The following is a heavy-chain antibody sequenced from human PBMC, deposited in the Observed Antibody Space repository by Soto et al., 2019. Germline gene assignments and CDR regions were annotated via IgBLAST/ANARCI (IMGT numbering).Heavy chain of an antibody. CDR3: ARNGYSSGWYDLVAFDI. CDR1: GFTFSSYD. D-gene: IGHD6-19*01. CDR2: IGTAGDT. J-gene: IGHJ3*02. Sequence: GGSLRLSCAASGFTFSSYDMHWVRQATGKGLEWVSAIGTAGDTYYPGSVKGRFTISRENAKNSLYLQMNSLRAEDTAVYYCARNGYSSGWYDLVAFDIWGQGTMVTVSS. V-gene: IGHV3-13*01.